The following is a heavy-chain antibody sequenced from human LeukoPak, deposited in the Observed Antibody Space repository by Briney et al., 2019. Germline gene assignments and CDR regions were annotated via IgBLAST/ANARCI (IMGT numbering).Heavy chain of an antibody. V-gene: IGHV3-9*01. J-gene: IGHJ6*02. CDR2: TSWNSGSI. D-gene: IGHD6-13*01. Sequence: AGRSLRLSCAASGFTFDDYAMHWVRQAPGQGLEWVSDTSWNSGSIGYADSVKGRFTISRDNAKNSMYLQMNSLRAEDTALYYCARAAAGSYYYYYGMDVWGQGTTVTVSS. CDR3: ARAAAGSYYYYYGMDV. CDR1: GFTFDDYA.